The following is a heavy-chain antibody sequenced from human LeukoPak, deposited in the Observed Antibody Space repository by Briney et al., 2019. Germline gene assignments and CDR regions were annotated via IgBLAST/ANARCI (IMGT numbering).Heavy chain of an antibody. CDR1: GYSISSGYY. J-gene: IGHJ4*02. CDR2: IYHIGNT. Sequence: SETLSLTCAVSGYSISSGYYWGWIRQPPGKSLEWIGSIYHIGNTYSNPSLKSRVTQSVDTSKNQFSLKLSSVTAADTAVYYCARLTYTSPEFWGQGTLVTVSS. CDR3: ARLTYTSPEF. D-gene: IGHD6-13*01. V-gene: IGHV4-38-2*01.